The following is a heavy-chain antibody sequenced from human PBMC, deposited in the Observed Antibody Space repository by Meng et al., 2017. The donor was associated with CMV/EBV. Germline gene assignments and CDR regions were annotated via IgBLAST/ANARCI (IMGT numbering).Heavy chain of an antibody. D-gene: IGHD3-3*01. CDR1: GFTFSSYS. J-gene: IGHJ6*02. CDR3: ARVCNTSPYYDFWSGYFSADVYGMDV. V-gene: IGHV3-21*01. Sequence: GESLKISCAASGFTFSSYSMNWVRQAPGKGLEWVSSISSSSSYIYYADSVKGRFTISRDNAKNSLYLQMNSLRAEGTAVYYCARVCNTSPYYDFWSGYFSADVYGMDVWGQGTTVTVSS. CDR2: ISSSSSYI.